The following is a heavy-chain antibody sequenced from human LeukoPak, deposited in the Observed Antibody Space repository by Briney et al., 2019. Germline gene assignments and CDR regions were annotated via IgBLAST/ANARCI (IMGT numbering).Heavy chain of an antibody. Sequence: GGSLRLSCAASGLTFSSYAMSWVRQAPGKGLEWVSSISSSSGSTIYYADSVKGRFTISRDNAKNSLYLQMNSLRAEDTAVYYCARERLWFGEEGPPGGGFWFDPWGQGTLVTVSS. CDR3: ARERLWFGEEGPPGGGFWFDP. D-gene: IGHD3-10*01. V-gene: IGHV3-48*04. J-gene: IGHJ5*02. CDR1: GLTFSSYA. CDR2: ISSSSGSTI.